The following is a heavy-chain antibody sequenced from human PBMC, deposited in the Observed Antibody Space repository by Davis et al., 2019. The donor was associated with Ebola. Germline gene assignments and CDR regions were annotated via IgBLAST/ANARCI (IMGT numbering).Heavy chain of an antibody. J-gene: IGHJ4*02. CDR1: GCSFISHP. D-gene: IGHD3-9*01. V-gene: IGHV1-69*13. Sequence: SSVTVSFKTSGCSFISHPISWVRQAPRQGLEWMGGIIPIFYTPQYAEKFKGRITITADASTSTAYMELSSLRSEDTDTYFCARDFDGGNYYFDYWGPGTPVTVSS. CDR3: ARDFDGGNYYFDY. CDR2: IIPIFYTP.